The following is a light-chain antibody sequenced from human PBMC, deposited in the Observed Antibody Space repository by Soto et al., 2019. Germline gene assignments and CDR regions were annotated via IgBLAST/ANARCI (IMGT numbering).Light chain of an antibody. Sequence: DIQMTQSPSSLSASVGDRVTITCLASQSISSYLNWYQQKPGKAPQYLIQAASILQSGVPSRFSGSGSGTEFILTINNLQPEDFASYFCLQVYSFPRTFGLGTKVDIK. CDR3: LQVYSFPRT. J-gene: IGKJ1*01. CDR1: QSISSY. V-gene: IGKV1-39*01. CDR2: AAS.